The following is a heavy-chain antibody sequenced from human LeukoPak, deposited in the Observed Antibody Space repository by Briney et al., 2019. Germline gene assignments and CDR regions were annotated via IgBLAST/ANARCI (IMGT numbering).Heavy chain of an antibody. J-gene: IGHJ4*02. D-gene: IGHD6-19*01. CDR1: GFTFSSYW. Sequence: PGGSLRLSCAASGFTFSSYWMSWVRQAPGKGPEWVANIKQDGSEKYYVDSVKGRFTISRDNAKNSLYLQMNSLRAEDTAVYYCARGSDEQWKEYYFDYWGQGTLVTVSS. CDR3: ARGSDEQWKEYYFDY. CDR2: IKQDGSEK. V-gene: IGHV3-7*01.